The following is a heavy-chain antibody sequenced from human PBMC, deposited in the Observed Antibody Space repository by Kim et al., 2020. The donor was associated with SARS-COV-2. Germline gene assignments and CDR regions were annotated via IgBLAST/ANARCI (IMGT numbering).Heavy chain of an antibody. CDR2: IIPIFGTA. Sequence: SVKVSCKASGGTFSSYAISWVRQAPGQGLEWMGGIIPIFGTANYAQKFQGRVTITADESTSTAYMELSSLRSEDTAVYYCAMYSYGYEGGYFDYWGQGTLVTVSS. D-gene: IGHD5-18*01. CDR3: AMYSYGYEGGYFDY. J-gene: IGHJ4*02. CDR1: GGTFSSYA. V-gene: IGHV1-69*13.